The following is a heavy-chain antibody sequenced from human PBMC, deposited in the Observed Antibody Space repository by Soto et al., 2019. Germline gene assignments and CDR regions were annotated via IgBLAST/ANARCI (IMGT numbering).Heavy chain of an antibody. CDR1: GFMFSDYA. Sequence: EVHLVESGGGLVQPGGSLRLSCAASGFMFSDYAMDWVRQAPGKGLEWVSYFSRTDNTVQYADSVKGRFIISRDNVANSLSLQMHSLTAADTAMYYCARETHRSHHNVDYWGPGTRVTVSS. CDR2: FSRTDNTV. CDR3: ARETHRSHHNVDY. J-gene: IGHJ4*02. V-gene: IGHV3-48*03. D-gene: IGHD2-8*01.